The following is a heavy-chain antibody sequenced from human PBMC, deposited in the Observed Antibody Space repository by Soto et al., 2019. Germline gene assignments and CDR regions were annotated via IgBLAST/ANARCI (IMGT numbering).Heavy chain of an antibody. CDR3: ARYRREAVAGYTLDS. V-gene: IGHV4-59*01. Sequence: PSETLSLTCTVSGGSISSNYWTWIRQPPGKGLEWTGYVYNSGSTNYNPSLKSRVTISEDTSKSQFSLKVNSMTAADAAVYYCARYRREAVAGYTLDSWGQGILVTVSS. CDR1: GGSISSNY. CDR2: VYNSGST. D-gene: IGHD6-13*01. J-gene: IGHJ5*02.